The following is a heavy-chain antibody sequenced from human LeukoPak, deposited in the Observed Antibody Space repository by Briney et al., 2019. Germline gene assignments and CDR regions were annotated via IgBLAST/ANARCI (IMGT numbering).Heavy chain of an antibody. V-gene: IGHV4-59*12. D-gene: IGHD2-21*01. J-gene: IGHJ6*03. CDR1: GGSISSYY. CDR2: IYHSGST. Sequence: SETLSLTCTVSGGSISSYYWSWIRQPPGKGLEWIGSIYHSGSTYYNPSLKSRVTMSVDTSKNQFSLKLSSVTAADTAVYYCARAVPYCGGDCYNYYYYYMDVWDKGTTVTVSS. CDR3: ARAVPYCGGDCYNYYYYYMDV.